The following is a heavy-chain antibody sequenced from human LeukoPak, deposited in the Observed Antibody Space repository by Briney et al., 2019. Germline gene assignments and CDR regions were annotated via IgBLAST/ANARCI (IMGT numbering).Heavy chain of an antibody. J-gene: IGHJ4*02. CDR1: GGSISSYC. V-gene: IGHV4-59*08. CDR3: ARHGYSSGWTFDY. Sequence: SETLSLTCTVSGGSISSYCWSWIRQPPGKGLEWIGYIYYSGSTNYNLSLKSRVTISVDTSKNQFSLKLSSVTAADTAVYYCARHGYSSGWTFDYWGQGTLVTVSS. D-gene: IGHD6-19*01. CDR2: IYYSGST.